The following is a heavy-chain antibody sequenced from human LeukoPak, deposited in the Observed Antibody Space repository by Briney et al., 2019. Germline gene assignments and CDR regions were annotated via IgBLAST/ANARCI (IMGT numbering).Heavy chain of an antibody. CDR2: IYPGDSDT. CDR3: ARTGIESYSSSWEFDY. CDR1: GYSFASYW. D-gene: IGHD6-13*01. V-gene: IGHV5-51*01. J-gene: IGHJ4*02. Sequence: GESLKISCKGSGYSFASYWIGWVRQMPGKGLEWMGIIYPGDSDTRYSPSFQGQVTISADKSISTAYLQWSSLKASDTAMYYCARTGIESYSSSWEFDYWGQGTLVTVSS.